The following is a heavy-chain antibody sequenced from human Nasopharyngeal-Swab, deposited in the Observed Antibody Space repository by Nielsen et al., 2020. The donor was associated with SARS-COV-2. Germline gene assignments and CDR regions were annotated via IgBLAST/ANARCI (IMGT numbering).Heavy chain of an antibody. V-gene: IGHV4-4*02. CDR2: ISLSGST. Sequence: SETLSLTCAVSGGSISSSNWWSWVRQPPGKGLEWIGEISLSGSTNYNPSLKSRVTISVDKSKNQFSLKLSSVTAADTAVYYCARTDYGDGIFDYWGQGTLVTVSS. D-gene: IGHD4-17*01. CDR3: ARTDYGDGIFDY. J-gene: IGHJ4*02. CDR1: GGSISSSNW.